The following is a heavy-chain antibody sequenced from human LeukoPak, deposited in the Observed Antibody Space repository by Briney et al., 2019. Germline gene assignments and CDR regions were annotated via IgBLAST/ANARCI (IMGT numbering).Heavy chain of an antibody. D-gene: IGHD3-22*01. J-gene: IGHJ4*02. Sequence: PSETLSLTCAVSGGSVSSGSYCWSWIRQPPGKGLEYIGYISYSGSTNYNPSLKSRVTISIDTSKSQFSLKLSSVTAADTAVYYCASLYSSDYRVVDYWGQGTLVTVSS. CDR1: GGSVSSGSYC. V-gene: IGHV4-61*01. CDR2: ISYSGST. CDR3: ASLYSSDYRVVDY.